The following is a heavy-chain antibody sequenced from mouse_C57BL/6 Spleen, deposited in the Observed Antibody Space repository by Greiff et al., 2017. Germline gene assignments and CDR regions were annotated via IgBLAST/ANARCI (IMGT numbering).Heavy chain of an antibody. V-gene: IGHV3-6*01. CDR1: GYSITSGYY. Sequence: EVKLMESGPGLVKPSQSLSLTCSVTGYSITSGYYWNWIRQFPGNKLEWMGYISYDGSNNYNPSLKNRISITRDTSKNQFFLKLNSVTTEDTATXYCARDKGENYSNYDAMDYWGQGTSVTVSS. D-gene: IGHD2-5*01. CDR2: ISYDGSN. J-gene: IGHJ4*01. CDR3: ARDKGENYSNYDAMDY.